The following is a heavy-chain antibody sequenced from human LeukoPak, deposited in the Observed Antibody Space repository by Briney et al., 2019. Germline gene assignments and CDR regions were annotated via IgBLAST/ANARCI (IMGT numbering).Heavy chain of an antibody. V-gene: IGHV3-21*01. D-gene: IGHD3-3*01. CDR3: ASSINFWSGYHAW. CDR2: ISSSSSYI. Sequence: GGSLRLSCAASGFTFSSYSMNWVRQAPGKGLEWVSSISSSSSYIYYADSVKGRFTISRDNAKNSLYLQMNSLRAEDTAVYYCASSINFWSGYHAWWSQGTLVTVSS. J-gene: IGHJ4*02. CDR1: GFTFSSYS.